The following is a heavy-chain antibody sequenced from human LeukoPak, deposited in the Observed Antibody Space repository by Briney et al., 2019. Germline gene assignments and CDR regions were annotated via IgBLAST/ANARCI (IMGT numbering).Heavy chain of an antibody. CDR2: IYHSGST. D-gene: IGHD3-10*01. Sequence: PSETLSLTCAVSGYSICSGYYWGWIRQPPGKGLEWIGSIYHSGSTYYNLSLKSRVTISVDTSKNQFSLKLSSVTAADTAVYYCARDPMVRGAGAFDIWGQGTMVTVSS. CDR1: GYSICSGYY. CDR3: ARDPMVRGAGAFDI. V-gene: IGHV4-38-2*02. J-gene: IGHJ3*02.